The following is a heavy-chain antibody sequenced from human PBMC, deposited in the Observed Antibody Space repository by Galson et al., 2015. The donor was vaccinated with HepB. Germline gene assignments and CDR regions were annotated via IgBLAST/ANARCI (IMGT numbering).Heavy chain of an antibody. D-gene: IGHD2-15*01. CDR1: GGSFSGYY. CDR2: INHSGST. J-gene: IGHJ5*02. CDR3: ARGPKLNIVVVKAWFDP. Sequence: SETLSLTCAVYGGSFSGYYWSWIRQPPGKGLEWIGEINHSGSTNYNPSLKSRVTISVDTSKNQFSLKLSSVTAADTAVYYCARGPKLNIVVVKAWFDPWGQGTLVTVSS. V-gene: IGHV4-34*01.